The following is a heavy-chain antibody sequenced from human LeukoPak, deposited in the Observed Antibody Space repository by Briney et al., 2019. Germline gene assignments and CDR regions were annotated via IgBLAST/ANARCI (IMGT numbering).Heavy chain of an antibody. V-gene: IGHV4-61*01. D-gene: IGHD6-13*01. J-gene: IGHJ4*02. CDR2: IYYSGST. CDR1: GGSVSSGSYY. Sequence: PSETLSLTCTVPGGSVSSGSYYWSWIRQPPGKGLEWIGYIYYSGSTNYNPSLKSRVTISVDTSKNQFSLKLSSVTAADTAVYYCAREAGIAAAGTGVGTFDYWGQGTLVTASS. CDR3: AREAGIAAAGTGVGTFDY.